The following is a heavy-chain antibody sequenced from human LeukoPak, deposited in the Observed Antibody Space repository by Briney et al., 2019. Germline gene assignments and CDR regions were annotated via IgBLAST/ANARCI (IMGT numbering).Heavy chain of an antibody. CDR1: GFTFSSYW. D-gene: IGHD2-2*01. J-gene: IGHJ6*03. V-gene: IGHV3-21*01. CDR3: ARTRAPSNGRVLYYMDV. Sequence: PGGSLRLSCAASGFTFSSYWMHWVRQAPGKGLEWVSSIISSSSHIYYADSVKGRFTISRDNAKNSLYLQMNSLRAEDTAVYYCARTRAPSNGRVLYYMDVWGKGTTVTVSS. CDR2: IISSSSHI.